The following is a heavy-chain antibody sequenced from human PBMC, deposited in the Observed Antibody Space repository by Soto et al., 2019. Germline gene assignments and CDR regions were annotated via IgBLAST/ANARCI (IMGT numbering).Heavy chain of an antibody. J-gene: IGHJ4*02. CDR1: GFTFNNYA. CDR2: ISASGGGT. V-gene: IGHV3-23*01. CDR3: AKGHVDDYGYSDY. Sequence: EVRLLESGGGLVQPGGSLRLSCAASGFTFNNYAMSWVRQAPGKGLEWVSAISASGGGTYYADSVKGRFTISRDNPQHTLYLQMNSLRAEDTAAYFCAKGHVDDYGYSDYWGQGTLVTVSS. D-gene: IGHD4-17*01.